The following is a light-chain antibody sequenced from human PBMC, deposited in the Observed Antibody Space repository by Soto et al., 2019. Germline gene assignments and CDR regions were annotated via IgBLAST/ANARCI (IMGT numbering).Light chain of an antibody. Sequence: QSALTQPPSASGSPGQSVTISCTGTSSDVGGYNYVSWYQQHPGKAPKLMIYEVSKRPSGVPDRFSGSKSGNTASLTVSGLQAEDEADYYCSSYAGSHYVFGTGTKVTVL. CDR1: SSDVGGYNY. CDR2: EVS. CDR3: SSYAGSHYV. J-gene: IGLJ1*01. V-gene: IGLV2-8*01.